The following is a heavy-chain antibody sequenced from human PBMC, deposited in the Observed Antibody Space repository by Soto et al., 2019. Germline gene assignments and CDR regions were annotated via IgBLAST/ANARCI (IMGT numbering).Heavy chain of an antibody. J-gene: IGHJ4*02. D-gene: IGHD6-13*01. Sequence: SVKVSCKTSGCTFSSYTSSWVRQAPGQGLEWMGRIIPILGIANYAQKFQGRVTITADKSTSTAYMELSSLRSEDTAVYYCASLSRSAAAGIVSGYWGQGTLVTVSS. V-gene: IGHV1-69*02. CDR2: IIPILGIA. CDR3: ASLSRSAAAGIVSGY. CDR1: GCTFSSYT.